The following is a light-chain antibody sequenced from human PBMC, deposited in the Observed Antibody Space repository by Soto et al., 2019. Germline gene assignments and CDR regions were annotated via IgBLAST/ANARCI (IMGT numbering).Light chain of an antibody. CDR2: DAS. V-gene: IGKV3-11*01. CDR3: QQRYNWPLT. Sequence: EIVLTQSPGTLSLSPGERATLSCRASQSVSSSYLAWYQQKPGQAPRLLIYDASNRATGSPARFSGSGSGTAFTLTISGLEPEDFALYYCQQRYNWPLTFGGGTKVDIK. J-gene: IGKJ4*01. CDR1: QSVSSSY.